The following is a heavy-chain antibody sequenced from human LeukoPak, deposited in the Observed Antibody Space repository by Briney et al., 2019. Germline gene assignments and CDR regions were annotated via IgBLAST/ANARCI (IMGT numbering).Heavy chain of an antibody. J-gene: IGHJ4*02. CDR3: ARGTAGLRYSD. D-gene: IGHD3-9*01. Sequence: SETLSLTCAVYGGSFSGYYWSWIRQPPGKGLEWIGEINHSGSTNYNPSLKSRVTISVDTSKNQFSLKLSSVTAADTAVYYCARGTAGLRYSDWGQGTLVTVSS. V-gene: IGHV4-34*01. CDR1: GGSFSGYY. CDR2: INHSGST.